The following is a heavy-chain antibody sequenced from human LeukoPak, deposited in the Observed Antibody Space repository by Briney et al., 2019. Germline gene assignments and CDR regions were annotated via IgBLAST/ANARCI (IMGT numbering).Heavy chain of an antibody. J-gene: IGHJ4*02. D-gene: IGHD1-20*01. Sequence: SETLSLTCAVYGGSFSGYYWSWIRQPPGKGLEWIGEINHSGSTNYNPSLKSRVTISVDTSKNQFSLKLSSVTAADTAVYYCARCRYTNFDYWGQGTLVTVSS. CDR2: INHSGST. CDR3: ARCRYTNFDY. V-gene: IGHV4-34*01. CDR1: GGSFSGYY.